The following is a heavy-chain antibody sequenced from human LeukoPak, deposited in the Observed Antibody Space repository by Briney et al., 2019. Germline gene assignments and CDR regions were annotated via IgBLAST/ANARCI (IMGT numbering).Heavy chain of an antibody. CDR1: GYTFTIYA. CDR3: AREGYDFWSGYSTFDY. Sequence: GASVKVSCKASGYTFTIYAMHWVRQAPGQRLEWMGWINAGNGNTKYSQKFQGRVTITRDTSASTAYMELSSLRSEDTAVYYCAREGYDFWSGYSTFDYWGQGTLVTVSS. J-gene: IGHJ4*02. CDR2: INAGNGNT. D-gene: IGHD3-3*01. V-gene: IGHV1-3*01.